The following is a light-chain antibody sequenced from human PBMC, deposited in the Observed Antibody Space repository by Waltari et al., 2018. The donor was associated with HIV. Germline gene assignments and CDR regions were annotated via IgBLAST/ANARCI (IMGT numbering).Light chain of an antibody. V-gene: IGLV2-14*01. J-gene: IGLJ2*01. Sequence: QSALTQSASVSGSPGQSITISCSGTSSDVGAFNYVSWYQHHPGSAPKLLIYDVNNRPSGFSDRFSGSKSGNTASLTISGLQAEDEAEYACSSYTTSATLVVFGGGTKLTVL. CDR1: SSDVGAFNY. CDR3: SSYTTSATLVV. CDR2: DVN.